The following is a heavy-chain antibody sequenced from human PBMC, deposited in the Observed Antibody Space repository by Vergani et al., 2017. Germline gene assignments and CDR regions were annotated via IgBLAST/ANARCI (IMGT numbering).Heavy chain of an antibody. CDR3: ASNLDGDNYYYYYGMDV. V-gene: IGHV1-69*18. J-gene: IGHJ6*02. D-gene: IGHD5-24*01. Sequence: QVQLVQSGAEVKKPGSSVKVSCKASGGTFSSYAISWVRQAPGQGLEWMGRIIPIFGTANYAQKVQGNGTITADESTSTAYMELSSLRTEDTAVYYCASNLDGDNYYYYYGMDVWGQGTTVTVSS. CDR2: IIPIFGTA. CDR1: GGTFSSYA.